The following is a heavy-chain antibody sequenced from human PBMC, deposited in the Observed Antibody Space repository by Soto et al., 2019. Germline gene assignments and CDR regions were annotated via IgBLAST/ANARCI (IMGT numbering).Heavy chain of an antibody. CDR1: GGSISSGGYY. Sequence: SETLSLTCTVSGGSISSGGYYWSWIRQHPGKGLEWIGYIYYSGSTYYNPSLKSRVTISVDTSKNQFSLKLSSVTAADTAVYYCARAIVVVPAAAMHYYYYMDVWGKGTTVTVSS. J-gene: IGHJ6*03. D-gene: IGHD2-2*01. CDR3: ARAIVVVPAAAMHYYYYMDV. CDR2: IYYSGST. V-gene: IGHV4-31*03.